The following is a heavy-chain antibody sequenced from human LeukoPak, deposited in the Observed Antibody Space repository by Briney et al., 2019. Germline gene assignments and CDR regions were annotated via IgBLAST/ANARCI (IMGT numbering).Heavy chain of an antibody. CDR2: IYYTGDT. Sequence: SETLSLTCTVSSGSISSGGYYWSWIRQHSGKGLEWIEYIYYTGDTYYNPSLKSRVTIFADTSKNQFSLKLSSVTAADTAVYYCARGSREMINYYFDYWGQGTLVTVSS. CDR3: ARGSREMINYYFDY. D-gene: IGHD5-24*01. V-gene: IGHV4-31*03. CDR1: SGSISSGGYY. J-gene: IGHJ4*02.